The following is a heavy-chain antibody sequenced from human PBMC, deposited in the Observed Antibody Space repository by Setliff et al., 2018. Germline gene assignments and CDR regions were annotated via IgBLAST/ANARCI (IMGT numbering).Heavy chain of an antibody. V-gene: IGHV3-49*04. Sequence: GESLRLSCTASGFTFGDYAMSWVRQAPGKGLEWVGFIRSKAYGGTTEYAASVKGRFTISRDDSKSIAYLQMNSLKTEDTAVYYCTSGYYGSGSAGYYGMDVWGQGTTVTVSS. CDR2: IRSKAYGGTT. CDR1: GFTFGDYA. D-gene: IGHD3-10*01. CDR3: TSGYYGSGSAGYYGMDV. J-gene: IGHJ6*02.